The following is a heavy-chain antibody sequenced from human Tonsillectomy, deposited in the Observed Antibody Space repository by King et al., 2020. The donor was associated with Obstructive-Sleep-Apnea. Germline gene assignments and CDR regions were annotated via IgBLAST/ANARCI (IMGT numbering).Heavy chain of an antibody. D-gene: IGHD1-26*01. CDR2: INPNSGGT. CDR3: ARVARGGYVRFDY. J-gene: IGHJ4*02. V-gene: IGHV1-2*02. CDR1: GYTFTGYY. Sequence: QLVQSGAEVKKPGASVKVSCTASGYTFTGYYIHWVRQAPGQGLEWMGWINPNSGGTIYAQKFQGRVTMTRDTSISTAYMELSRLRFDDTAVYYCARVARGGYVRFDYWGQGTLVTVPS.